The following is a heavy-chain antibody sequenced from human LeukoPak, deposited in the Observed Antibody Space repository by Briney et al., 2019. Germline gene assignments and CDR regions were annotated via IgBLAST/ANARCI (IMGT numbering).Heavy chain of an antibody. J-gene: IGHJ5*02. D-gene: IGHD2-21*02. CDR2: IYPGEFDI. V-gene: IGHV5-51*01. CDR3: ARLGGDSIVAGFDP. Sequence: GESLKISCKGSGYSFNDYWIGWVRQMPGKGLEWMGLIYPGEFDIRYSPSFQGQVTISADKSISTAYLQWSSLKASDTAMYYCARLGGDSIVAGFDPWGQGTLVTVSS. CDR1: GYSFNDYW.